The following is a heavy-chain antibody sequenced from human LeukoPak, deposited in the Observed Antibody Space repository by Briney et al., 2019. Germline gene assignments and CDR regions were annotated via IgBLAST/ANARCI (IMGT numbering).Heavy chain of an antibody. V-gene: IGHV4-39*01. J-gene: IGHJ4*02. CDR2: IYYSGST. CDR3: ARGHYVWGSYRPFDY. Sequence: SETLSLTCIVSGGSISSISSNNYHWGWIRQPPGKGLEWIGSIYYSGSTYYNPSLKSRVTISVDTSKNQFSLKLSSVTAADTAVYYCARGHYVWGSYRPFDYWGQGTLVTVSS. CDR1: GGSISSISSNNYH. D-gene: IGHD3-16*02.